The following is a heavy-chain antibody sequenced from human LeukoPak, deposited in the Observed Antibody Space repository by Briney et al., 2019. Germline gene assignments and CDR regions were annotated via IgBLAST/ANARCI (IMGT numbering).Heavy chain of an antibody. Sequence: SETLSLTCTVSGGSISSGGYYWSWIRQHPGKGLEWIGYIYYSGSTYYNPSLKSRVTISVDTSKNQFSLKLSSVTAADTAVYYCARVPGLYDYVWGSYVIWGQGTLVTVSS. CDR3: ARVPGLYDYVWGSYVI. D-gene: IGHD3-16*01. V-gene: IGHV4-31*03. CDR1: GGSISSGGYY. CDR2: IYYSGST. J-gene: IGHJ4*02.